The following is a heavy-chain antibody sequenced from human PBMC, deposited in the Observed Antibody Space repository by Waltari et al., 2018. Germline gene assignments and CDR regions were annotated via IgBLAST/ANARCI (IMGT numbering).Heavy chain of an antibody. CDR1: GGTFSSYA. CDR2: IIPILGIA. V-gene: IGHV1-69*04. D-gene: IGHD3-10*01. Sequence: QVQLVQSGAEVKKPGSSVKVSCKASGGTFSSYAISWLRQAPGQGLEWMGGIIPILGIANYAQKFQGRVTITADESTSTAYMELSSLRSEDTAVYYCARDLRGRAAGTVKMGYWGQGTLVTVSS. J-gene: IGHJ4*02. CDR3: ARDLRGRAAGTVKMGY.